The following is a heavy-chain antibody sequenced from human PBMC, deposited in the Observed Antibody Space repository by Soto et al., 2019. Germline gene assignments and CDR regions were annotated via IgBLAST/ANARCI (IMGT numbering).Heavy chain of an antibody. CDR2: MNHNSGNT. D-gene: IGHD6-13*01. Sequence: GASVKVSCKASGYTFTSYDINWVRQATGQGLEWMGWMNHNSGNTGYAQKFQGRVTMTRNTSISTAYMELSSLRSEDTAVYYCARRSSSWPYYYYGMDVWGQGTTVTVSS. CDR1: GYTFTSYD. V-gene: IGHV1-8*01. CDR3: ARRSSSWPYYYYGMDV. J-gene: IGHJ6*02.